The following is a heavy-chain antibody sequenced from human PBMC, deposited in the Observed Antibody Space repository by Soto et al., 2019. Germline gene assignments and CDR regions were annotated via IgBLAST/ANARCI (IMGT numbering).Heavy chain of an antibody. CDR1: GYTFTSYA. CDR3: AKEGQWPRHRRYFDY. D-gene: IGHD2-8*01. CDR2: ISAYNGNT. J-gene: IGHJ4*02. Sequence: ASVKVSCKASGYTFTSYAMHWVRQAPGQRLERMGWISAYNGNTNYAQKFQGRVTMTTDTSTSTAYLQMNSLRAEDTAVYYCAKEGQWPRHRRYFDYWGQGTLVTVSS. V-gene: IGHV1-3*01.